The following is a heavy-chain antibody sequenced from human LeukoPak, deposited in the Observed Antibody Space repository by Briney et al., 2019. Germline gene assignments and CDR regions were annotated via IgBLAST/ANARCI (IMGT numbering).Heavy chain of an antibody. CDR2: INQNGNEK. CDR3: AGGPGFLIDC. Sequence: PGGSLRLSCAASGFTFSNAWMNWVRRAPGKGLEWIANINQNGNEKHYLDSMKGRLTISRDNANNLVFLQMNSLTIEDTAVYYCAGGPGFLIDCWGHGTLVTVSS. D-gene: IGHD3-3*01. J-gene: IGHJ4*01. CDR1: GFTFSNAW. V-gene: IGHV3-7*01.